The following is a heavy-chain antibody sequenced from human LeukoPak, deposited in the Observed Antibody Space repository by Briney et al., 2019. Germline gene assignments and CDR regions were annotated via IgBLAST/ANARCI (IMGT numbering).Heavy chain of an antibody. D-gene: IGHD6-6*01. Sequence: SETLSLTCTVYGGSLNAYYWSWIRQPPGKGLEWIGEINHSGSTNYNPSLKSRVTISVDTSKNQFSLKLSSVTAADTAMYYCARVRVAARPFNWFDPWGQGTLVTVSA. CDR2: INHSGST. CDR1: GGSLNAYY. CDR3: ARVRVAARPFNWFDP. V-gene: IGHV4-34*01. J-gene: IGHJ5*02.